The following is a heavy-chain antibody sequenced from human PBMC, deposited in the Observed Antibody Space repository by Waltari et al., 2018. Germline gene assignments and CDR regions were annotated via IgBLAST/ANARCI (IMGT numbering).Heavy chain of an antibody. V-gene: IGHV7-4-1*02. Sequence: QVQLVQSGSELREPGASVKVSCKASGYICTSYALDWVRQAPGQGLEWMGWINTNTENPTYAPGFTGRFVFSLDTSVSTAYLQISSLEAEDTAVYYCASGRAPGDYWGQGTLVTVSS. CDR1: GYICTSYA. D-gene: IGHD1-26*01. CDR2: INTNTENP. J-gene: IGHJ4*02. CDR3: ASGRAPGDY.